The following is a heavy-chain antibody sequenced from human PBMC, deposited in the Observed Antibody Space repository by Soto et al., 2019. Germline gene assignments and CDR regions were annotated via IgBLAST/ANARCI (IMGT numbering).Heavy chain of an antibody. J-gene: IGHJ5*02. Sequence: QVQLVQSGAEVKKPGSSVKVSCKASGGTFSSYAISWVRQAPGQGLEWMGGIIPIFGTANYAQKFQGRVTITADEFTSTAYMELSSLRSEDTAVYYCARDHSPRGMVRVVISWFDLWVQGTLVTVSS. CDR2: IIPIFGTA. V-gene: IGHV1-69*01. D-gene: IGHD3-10*01. CDR3: ARDHSPRGMVRVVISWFDL. CDR1: GGTFSSYA.